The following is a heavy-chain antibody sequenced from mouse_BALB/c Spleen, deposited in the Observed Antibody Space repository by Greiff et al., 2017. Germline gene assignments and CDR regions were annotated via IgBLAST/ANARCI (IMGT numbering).Heavy chain of an antibody. J-gene: IGHJ3*01. CDR2: IDPYNGGT. V-gene: IGHV1S135*01. CDR3: ARRGPRDWFAY. Sequence: VHVKQSGPELVKPGASVKVSCKASGYAFTSYNMYWVKQSHGKSLEWIGYIDPYNGGTSYNQKFKGKATLTVDKSSSTAYMHLNSLTSEDSAVYYCARRGPRDWFAYWGQGTLVTVSA. CDR1: GYAFTSYN.